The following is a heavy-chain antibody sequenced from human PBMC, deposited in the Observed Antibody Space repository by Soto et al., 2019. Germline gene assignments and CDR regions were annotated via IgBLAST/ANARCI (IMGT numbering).Heavy chain of an antibody. D-gene: IGHD5-12*01. CDR2: IYPGDSDT. V-gene: IGHV5-51*01. CDR3: ARQGIYGSGYDPYDY. Sequence: GGSLRLSCKGSGYSFTSYWIGWVRQMPGKGLEWMGIIYPGDSDTRYSPSFQGQVTISADKSISTAYLQWSSLKASDTAMYYCARQGIYGSGYDPYDYWGQGTLVTVSS. J-gene: IGHJ4*02. CDR1: GYSFTSYW.